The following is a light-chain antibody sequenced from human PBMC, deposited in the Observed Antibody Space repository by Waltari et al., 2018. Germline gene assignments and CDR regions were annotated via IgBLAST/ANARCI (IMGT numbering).Light chain of an antibody. CDR2: GAS. V-gene: IGKV1-39*01. CDR1: QNIRTY. Sequence: DIQMTQSPSSLSASIGDTITVTCRASQNIRTYLNWYQHKPAKAPKLLIFGASSLPRGIPSRFSGIASGTEFTLTITNLQPDDFATYFCQQSFSSPWTFGQGTTV. J-gene: IGKJ1*01. CDR3: QQSFSSPWT.